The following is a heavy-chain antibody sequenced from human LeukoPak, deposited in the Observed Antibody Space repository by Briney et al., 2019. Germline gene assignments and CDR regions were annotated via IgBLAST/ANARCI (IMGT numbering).Heavy chain of an antibody. D-gene: IGHD6-19*01. Sequence: PSETLSLTCAVYGESFSGYYWSWIRQPPGKGLEWIGEINHSGSTNYNPSLKSRVTISVDTSKNHFSLKLNSVTAADTAVYYCARGPRGLGMAGTFDYWGQGTLVTVSS. CDR2: INHSGST. J-gene: IGHJ4*02. V-gene: IGHV4-34*01. CDR1: GESFSGYY. CDR3: ARGPRGLGMAGTFDY.